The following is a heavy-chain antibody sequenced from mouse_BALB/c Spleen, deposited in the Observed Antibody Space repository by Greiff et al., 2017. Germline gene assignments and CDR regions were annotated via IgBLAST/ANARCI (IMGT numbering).Heavy chain of an antibody. CDR1: GFSLTSYG. CDR2: IWAGGST. D-gene: IGHD2-4*01. CDR3: ARDLITTGFDY. V-gene: IGHV2-9*02. Sequence: VKLQESGPGLVAPSQSLSITCTVSGFSLTSYGVHWVRQPPGKGLEWLGVIWAGGSTNYNSALMSRLSISKDNSKSQVFLKMNSLQTDDTAMYYCARDLITTGFDYWGQGTTLTVSS. J-gene: IGHJ2*01.